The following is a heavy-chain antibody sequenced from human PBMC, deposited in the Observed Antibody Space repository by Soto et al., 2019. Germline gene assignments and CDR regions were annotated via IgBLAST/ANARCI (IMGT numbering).Heavy chain of an antibody. V-gene: IGHV3-30*18. Sequence: GGSLRLSCAASGFTFSSYGMHWVRQAPGKGLEWVAVISYDGSNKYYADSVKGRFTISRDNSKNTLYLQMNSLRAEDTAVYYCAKDEPYYDSSGYRLDYWGQGTLVTVSS. D-gene: IGHD3-22*01. CDR3: AKDEPYYDSSGYRLDY. J-gene: IGHJ4*02. CDR1: GFTFSSYG. CDR2: ISYDGSNK.